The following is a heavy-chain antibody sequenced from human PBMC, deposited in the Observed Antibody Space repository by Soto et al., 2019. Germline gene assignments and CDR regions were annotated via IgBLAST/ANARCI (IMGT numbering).Heavy chain of an antibody. CDR1: RLRFSSYW. D-gene: IGHD3-3*02. CDR3: ARHFQTY. V-gene: IGHV3-7*01. CDR2: INEDGSGK. J-gene: IGHJ4*02. Sequence: GWSLRLCCAACRLRFSSYWMSWIRQAPGKGLEWVARINEDGSGKLYVDSAKGRFTISRDNAKNLLYLQMNSLSVQATAVYYCARHFQTYWGQGTLVTVFS.